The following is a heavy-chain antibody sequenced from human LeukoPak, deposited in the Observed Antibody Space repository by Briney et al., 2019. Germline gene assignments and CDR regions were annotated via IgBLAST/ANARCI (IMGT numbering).Heavy chain of an antibody. CDR2: ISYDARNK. CDR3: ARGTTDIVADIPDAFDI. V-gene: IGHV3-30*04. Sequence: GGSLLHSCAASGFTFSALVMHWVRQAPGKGLEWVAAISYDARNKYYAVSVRGRFTISRDNSRNTLFLQLNSLKAEDTAVYFCARGTTDIVADIPDAFDIWGQGTVVTVSS. J-gene: IGHJ3*02. CDR1: GFTFSALV. D-gene: IGHD5-12*01.